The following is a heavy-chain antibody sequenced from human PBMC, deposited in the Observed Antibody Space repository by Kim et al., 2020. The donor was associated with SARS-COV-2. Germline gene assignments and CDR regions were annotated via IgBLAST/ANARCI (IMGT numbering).Heavy chain of an antibody. CDR2: IYGDDDK. V-gene: IGHV2-5*02. J-gene: IGHJ4*02. CDR3: AHFVRGVLPFDS. Sequence: SGPTLVKPTQTLTLTCTFSGFSLSTSAVGVGWIRQPPGKALQWLALIYGDDDKRHSPSLKSRLTITKDTSKHQVVLTMTNMDPVDTATYYCAHFVRGVLPFDSWGQGTLVTVSS. CDR1: GFSLSTSAVG. D-gene: IGHD3-10*02.